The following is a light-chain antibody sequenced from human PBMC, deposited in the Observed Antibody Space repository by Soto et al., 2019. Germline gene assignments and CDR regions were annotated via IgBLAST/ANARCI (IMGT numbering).Light chain of an antibody. CDR1: SSDVGGYNY. CDR2: EVS. CDR3: SSYIIRSRV. J-gene: IGLJ1*01. V-gene: IGLV2-14*01. Sequence: QSALTQPASVSGSPGQSITITCTGTSSDVGGYNYVSWYQQHPGKAPKLMIYEVSNRPSGVSNRFSGSKSGNTASLTISGLQAEDEADYYCSSYIIRSRVFGTGTKLTVL.